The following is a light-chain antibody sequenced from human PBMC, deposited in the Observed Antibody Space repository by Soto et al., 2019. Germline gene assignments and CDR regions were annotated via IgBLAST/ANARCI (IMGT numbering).Light chain of an antibody. CDR2: SXX. Sequence: QTVVTQEPSFSVSPGRTVTLTCGLSSGSVSTSYYPSWYQQTPGXAXXXXIYSXXXRSXGXPXXXXGXXXXXXXXXXXXGXQADDESDYYCVLYMGSGIWVFGGGTKVTVL. J-gene: IGLJ3*02. V-gene: IGLV8-61*01. CDR3: VLYMGSGIWV. CDR1: SGSVSTSYY.